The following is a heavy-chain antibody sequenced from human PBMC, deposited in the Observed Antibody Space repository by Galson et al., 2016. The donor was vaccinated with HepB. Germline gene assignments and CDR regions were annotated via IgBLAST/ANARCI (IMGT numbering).Heavy chain of an antibody. CDR2: INQDGSVE. Sequence: SLRLSCAASGFTFSNYAMSWVRQAPGKGLEWVANINQDGSVEKYVDSVKGRFTIFKDNAKNSLYLQLNSLSAEDTAMFYCARIAADGSTFDYWGQGTLVTVSS. V-gene: IGHV3-7*03. J-gene: IGHJ4*02. CDR3: ARIAADGSTFDY. CDR1: GFTFSNYA. D-gene: IGHD6-13*01.